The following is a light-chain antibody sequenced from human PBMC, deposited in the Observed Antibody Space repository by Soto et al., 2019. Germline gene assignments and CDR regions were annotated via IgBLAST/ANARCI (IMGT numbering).Light chain of an antibody. CDR2: EVN. V-gene: IGLV2-23*02. J-gene: IGLJ3*02. CDR3: CSHVGGSSPQWV. Sequence: QSVLTQPASVSGSPGQSITISCTGTSNDVGGYNLVSWFQQHPGKAPKLMISEVNKRASGVSNRFSGSKSANTASLTISGLQAEDEADYYCCSHVGGSSPQWVFGGGTKLTVL. CDR1: SNDVGGYNL.